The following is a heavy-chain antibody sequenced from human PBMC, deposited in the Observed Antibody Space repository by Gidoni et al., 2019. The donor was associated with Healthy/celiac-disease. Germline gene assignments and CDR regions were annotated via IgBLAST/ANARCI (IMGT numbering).Heavy chain of an antibody. D-gene: IGHD3-22*01. V-gene: IGHV4-39*01. CDR3: ARHEGPLEGWLFRGWFDP. CDR1: GGPISSSSSY. J-gene: IGHJ5*02. CDR2: IYYSGST. Sequence: QLPLQVSCPGLVKPSETLSLTCAVSGGPISSSSSYWGWIRQPPGKGLEWIGSIYYSGSTYYNPSLKSRVTISVDTSKNQFSLKLSSVTAADTAVYYCARHEGPLEGWLFRGWFDPWGQGTLVTVSS.